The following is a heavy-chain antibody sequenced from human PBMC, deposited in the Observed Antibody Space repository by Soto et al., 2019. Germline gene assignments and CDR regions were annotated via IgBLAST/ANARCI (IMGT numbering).Heavy chain of an antibody. V-gene: IGHV3-23*01. D-gene: IGHD3-22*01. Sequence: GGSLRLSCAASRFTFSDYAMSWVRQAPGKGLEWVSTISGSGGGTYYADSVKGRFTISRDNSKNTLYLQMNSLRAEDTALYHCAKDPQTYYFDSTGYSYAPLYAYWGRGTLVTVSS. CDR1: RFTFSDYA. J-gene: IGHJ4*02. CDR2: ISGSGGGT. CDR3: AKDPQTYYFDSTGYSYAPLYAY.